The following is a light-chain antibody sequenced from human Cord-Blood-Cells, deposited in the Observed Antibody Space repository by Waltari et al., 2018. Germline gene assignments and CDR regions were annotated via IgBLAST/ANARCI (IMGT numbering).Light chain of an antibody. V-gene: IGKV4-1*01. Sequence: DIVMTQSPHTLAVSLGERATINTKSSQSVLYSSNNKNYLACYQQKPGQPPKLLIYWGATRESGVPDRFSGGRSGTDFSLTIISLQAEDVAVYYCQQYYSTPPYTFGQGTKLEIK. CDR1: QSVLYSSNNKNY. J-gene: IGKJ2*01. CDR3: QQYYSTPPYT. CDR2: WGA.